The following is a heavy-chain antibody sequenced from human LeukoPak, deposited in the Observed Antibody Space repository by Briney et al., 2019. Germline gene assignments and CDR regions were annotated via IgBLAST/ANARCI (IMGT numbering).Heavy chain of an antibody. CDR2: ISYDGFNK. CDR1: GFTFSSYG. J-gene: IGHJ4*02. V-gene: IGHV3-30*18. Sequence: GRSLRLSCAASGFTFSSYGMHWVRQAPGKGLEWVAVISYDGFNKYYADSVKGRFTISRDNSKNTLYLQMNSLRAEDTAVYYCAKGQQPYDSTDDYWGQGTLVTVSS. D-gene: IGHD3-22*01. CDR3: AKGQQPYDSTDDY.